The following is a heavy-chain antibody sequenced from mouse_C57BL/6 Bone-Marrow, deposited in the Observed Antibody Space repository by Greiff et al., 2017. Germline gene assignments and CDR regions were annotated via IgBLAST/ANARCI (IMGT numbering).Heavy chain of an antibody. V-gene: IGHV1-59*01. Sequence: VQLQQPGAELVRPGTSVKLSCKASGFTFTDYWMHWAKQRTGQGLEWIGVIDPSDGYTNSTQKFKGKATLTVDPSSSTAYMQLRSLPSEDSAVYYYSSNNYYDYWGKGTTRTVSS. CDR2: IDPSDGYT. D-gene: IGHD1-1*01. CDR1: GFTFTDYW. J-gene: IGHJ2*01. CDR3: SSNNYYDY.